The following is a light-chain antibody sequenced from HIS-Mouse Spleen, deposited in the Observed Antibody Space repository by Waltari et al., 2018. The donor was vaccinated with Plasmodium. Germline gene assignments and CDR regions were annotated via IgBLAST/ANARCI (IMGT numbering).Light chain of an antibody. Sequence: QSALTKPASVSGSPGQSITIPFTGTSSDVGSYNLVSWSQPHPGKAPKLMIYEGSKRPAGVSNRFSGSKSGNTASLTISGLQAEDEADYYCCSYAGSSTYVFGTGTKATVL. CDR1: SSDVGSYNL. CDR2: EGS. V-gene: IGLV2-23*01. CDR3: CSYAGSSTYV. J-gene: IGLJ1*01.